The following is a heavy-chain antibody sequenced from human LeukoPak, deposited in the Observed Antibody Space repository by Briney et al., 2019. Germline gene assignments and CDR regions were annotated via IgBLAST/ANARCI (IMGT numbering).Heavy chain of an antibody. J-gene: IGHJ4*02. CDR2: IYSGGST. CDR3: AKELREFCDGTCHKPFDY. CDR1: GFTVSSND. V-gene: IGHV3-53*01. Sequence: GGSLRLSCAASGFTVSSNDMSWVRQAPGKGLEWVSVIYSGGSTYYGDSVKGRFTISRDNSKNTLYLQMNSLRAEDTAVYYCAKELREFCDGTCHKPFDYWGQGTLVTVSS. D-gene: IGHD2/OR15-2a*01.